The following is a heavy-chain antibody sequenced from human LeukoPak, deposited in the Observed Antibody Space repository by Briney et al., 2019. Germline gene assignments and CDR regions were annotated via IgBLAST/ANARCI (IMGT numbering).Heavy chain of an antibody. Sequence: ASVKVSCKASGYTFTGYYMHWVRQAPRQGLEWMGRINPNSGGTNYAQKFQGRVTMTRDTSISTAYMELSRLRSDDTAVYYCARDGEEWELPTFDYWGQGTLVTVSS. V-gene: IGHV1-2*06. CDR1: GYTFTGYY. J-gene: IGHJ4*02. D-gene: IGHD1-26*01. CDR3: ARDGEEWELPTFDY. CDR2: INPNSGGT.